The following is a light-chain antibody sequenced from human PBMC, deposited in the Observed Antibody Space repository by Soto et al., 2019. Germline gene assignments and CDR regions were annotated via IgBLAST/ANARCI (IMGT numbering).Light chain of an antibody. Sequence: ELTQPPSVSVAPGQTARITCGGNNIESKSVHWYQQRPGQAPVLVIYVDSDRPPGIPDRFSASTSGNTAALTISRVEAGDEADYYCQVWDTISDHYVFGSGTKVTVL. CDR3: QVWDTISDHYV. CDR2: VDS. CDR1: NIESKS. V-gene: IGLV3-21*02. J-gene: IGLJ1*01.